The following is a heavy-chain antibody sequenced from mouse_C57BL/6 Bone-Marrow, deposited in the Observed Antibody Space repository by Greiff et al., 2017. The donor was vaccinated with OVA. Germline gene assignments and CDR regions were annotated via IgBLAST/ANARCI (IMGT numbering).Heavy chain of an antibody. D-gene: IGHD4-1*01. V-gene: IGHV1-81*01. J-gene: IGHJ2*01. Sequence: VKLVESGAELARPGASVKLSCKASGYTFTSYGISWVKQRTGQGLEWIGEIYPRSGNTYYNEKFKGKATLTADKSSSTAYMELRSLTSEDSAVYFCATGGWDGDYWGQGTTLTVSS. CDR3: ATGGWDGDY. CDR2: IYPRSGNT. CDR1: GYTFTSYG.